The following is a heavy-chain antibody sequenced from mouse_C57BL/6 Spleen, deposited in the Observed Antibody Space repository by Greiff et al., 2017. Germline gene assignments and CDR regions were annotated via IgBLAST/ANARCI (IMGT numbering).Heavy chain of an antibody. V-gene: IGHV1-69*01. CDR1: GYTFTSYW. CDR3: ARGPNLGYFDY. Sequence: QVQLQQPGAELVMPGASVKLSCKASGYTFTSYWMHWVKQRPGQGLEWIGEIDPSDSYTNYNQKFKGKSTLTVDKSSSTAYMQLSSLTSEDSAVYYGARGPNLGYFDYWGQGTTLTVSS. J-gene: IGHJ2*01. CDR2: IDPSDSYT.